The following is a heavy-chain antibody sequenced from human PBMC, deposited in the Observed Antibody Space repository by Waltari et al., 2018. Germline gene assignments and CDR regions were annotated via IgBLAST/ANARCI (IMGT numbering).Heavy chain of an antibody. CDR2: IKYDGGEK. CDR1: GFPFRSNW. V-gene: IGHV3-7*01. Sequence: EVQLVESGGGLVQPGGSLSLSLAASGFPFRSNWMSWVPRATGKGVEWGANIKYDGGEKYYVDSVKGRFTISRDNARNSLYLQVNSLRAEDTAVYYCTRSFRNWGQGTLVTVSS. CDR3: TRSFRN. J-gene: IGHJ4*02.